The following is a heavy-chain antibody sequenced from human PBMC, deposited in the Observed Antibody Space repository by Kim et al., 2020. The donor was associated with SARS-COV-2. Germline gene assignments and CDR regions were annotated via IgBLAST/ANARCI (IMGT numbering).Heavy chain of an antibody. CDR1: GGSISSSNW. J-gene: IGHJ4*02. D-gene: IGHD6-19*01. CDR3: ARVGTFRVRIQNSSGWLFLDY. Sequence: SETLSLTCAVSGGSISSSNWWSWVRQPPGKGLEWIGEIYHSGSTNYNPSLKSRVTISVDKSKNQFSLKLSSVTAADTAVYYCARVGTFRVRIQNSSGWLFLDYWGQGTLVTVSS. V-gene: IGHV4-4*02. CDR2: IYHSGST.